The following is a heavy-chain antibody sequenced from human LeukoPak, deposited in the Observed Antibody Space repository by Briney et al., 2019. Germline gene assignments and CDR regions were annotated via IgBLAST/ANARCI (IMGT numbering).Heavy chain of an antibody. CDR3: AKDIAAAGTGWYFDL. CDR1: GFTFSSYG. D-gene: IGHD6-13*01. J-gene: IGHJ2*01. CDR2: ISYDGSNK. Sequence: GGSLRLSCAASGFTFSSYGMHWVRQAPGKGLEWVAVISYDGSNKYYADSVKGRFTISRDNSKNSLYLQMNSLRAEDTALYYCAKDIAAAGTGWYFDLWGRGTLATVSS. V-gene: IGHV3-30*18.